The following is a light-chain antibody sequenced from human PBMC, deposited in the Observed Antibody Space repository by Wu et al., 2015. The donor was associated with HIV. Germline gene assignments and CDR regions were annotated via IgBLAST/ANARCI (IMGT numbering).Light chain of an antibody. V-gene: IGKV3-20*01. CDR3: QQYRSSPHT. J-gene: IGKJ2*01. Sequence: EIVLTQSPGPLSLSPGERATLSCRASQTLSSTYLAWYQQRRGQSPRLLIYDTSTRATGIPDRFSASGSGTDFTLTIDRLEPEDFALYYCQQYRSSPHTFGQGTNWRS. CDR2: DTS. CDR1: QTLSSTY.